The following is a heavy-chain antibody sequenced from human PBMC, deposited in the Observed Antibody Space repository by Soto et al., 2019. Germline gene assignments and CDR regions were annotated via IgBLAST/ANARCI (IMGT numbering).Heavy chain of an antibody. D-gene: IGHD3-10*01. CDR1: TYTFTTYS. J-gene: IGHJ4*02. CDR3: ARSRGVRLSHWN. Sequence: ASGKVSCKTSTYTFTTYSFHWLRQAPGQGLEWMGIINPSGGSTRYAQKFQGRVTMTSDTSTGTVYMELSSLRSEDTAMYFCARSRGVRLSHWNCGQGTMVT. V-gene: IGHV1-46*01. CDR2: INPSGGST.